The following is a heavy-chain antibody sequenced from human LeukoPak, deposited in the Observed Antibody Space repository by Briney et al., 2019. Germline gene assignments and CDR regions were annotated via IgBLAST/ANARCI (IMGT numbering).Heavy chain of an antibody. V-gene: IGHV3-64*01. CDR1: GFTFSNYA. CDR3: ARDGKVASGWYYFDH. D-gene: IGHD6-19*01. Sequence: GGSLRLSCAASGFTFSNYAMHWVRQAPGKGLEYVSGISSNGGSTYYANSVKSRFIISRDNSKNTLYLQMGSLRAGDMAVYYCARDGKVASGWYYFDHWGQGTLVTVSS. CDR2: ISSNGGST. J-gene: IGHJ4*02.